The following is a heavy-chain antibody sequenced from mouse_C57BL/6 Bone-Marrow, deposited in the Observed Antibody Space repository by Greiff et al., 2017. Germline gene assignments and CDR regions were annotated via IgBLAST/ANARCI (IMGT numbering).Heavy chain of an antibody. CDR2: INYDGSST. J-gene: IGHJ3*01. D-gene: IGHD1-1*01. V-gene: IGHV5-16*01. CDR1: GFTFSDYY. Sequence: EVMLVESEGGLVQPGSSMKLSCTASGFTFSDYYMAWVRQVPEKGLEWVANINYDGSSTYYLDSLKSRFIISRDNAKNILYLQMSSLKSEDTATYYCARDQDYYGSRAPFAYWGQGTLVTVSA. CDR3: ARDQDYYGSRAPFAY.